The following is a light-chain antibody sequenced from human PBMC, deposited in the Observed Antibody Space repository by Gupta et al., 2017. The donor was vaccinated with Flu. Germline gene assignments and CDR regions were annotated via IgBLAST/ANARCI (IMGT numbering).Light chain of an antibody. J-gene: IGKJ1*01. CDR1: QSISSW. CDR3: QQYDSYST. CDR2: KAS. V-gene: IGKV1-5*03. Sequence: DIQMTQSPSTLSASVGDRVTITCRASQSISSWLAWYQQKPGKAPKLLIYKASSLESGVPSRFSGSGSGTDITLTINSLQPGDFATYYCQQYDSYSTFGQGTKVEIK.